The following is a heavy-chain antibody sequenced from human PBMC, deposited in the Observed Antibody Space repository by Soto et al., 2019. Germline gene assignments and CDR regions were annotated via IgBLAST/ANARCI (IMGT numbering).Heavy chain of an antibody. V-gene: IGHV3-30-3*02. J-gene: IGHJ4*02. D-gene: IGHD6-13*01. CDR3: AKEGIGSTWSSFDY. Sequence: GSLRLSCTSSEFIFSSYAMHWVRQAPGKGLEWVTVISIDGSRQHYADSVMGRFTVSRDRSRNTVTLQMDSLTSEDTAVYYCAKEGIGSTWSSFDYWGPGTLVTVSS. CDR2: ISIDGSRQ. CDR1: EFIFSSYA.